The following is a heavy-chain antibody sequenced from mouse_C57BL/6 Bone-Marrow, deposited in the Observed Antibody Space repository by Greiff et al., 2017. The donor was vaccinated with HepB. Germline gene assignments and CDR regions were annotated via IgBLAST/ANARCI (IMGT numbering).Heavy chain of an antibody. Sequence: VQLQHSGAELARPGASVKLSCKASGYTFTSYGISWVKQRTGQGLEWIGEIYPRSGNTYYNEKFKGKATLTADKSSSTAYMELRSLTSEDSAVYFCARPYYGSSYWYFDVWGTGTTVTVSS. J-gene: IGHJ1*03. V-gene: IGHV1-81*01. CDR3: ARPYYGSSYWYFDV. CDR1: GYTFTSYG. CDR2: IYPRSGNT. D-gene: IGHD1-1*01.